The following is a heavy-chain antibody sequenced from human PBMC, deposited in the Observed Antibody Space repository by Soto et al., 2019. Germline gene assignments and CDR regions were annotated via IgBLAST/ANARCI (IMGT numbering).Heavy chain of an antibody. CDR2: ISYDGSNK. CDR1: GFTFSSYG. CDR3: AKDLYDFWSGDYYYMDV. J-gene: IGHJ6*03. V-gene: IGHV3-30*18. D-gene: IGHD3-3*01. Sequence: GGSLRLSCAASGFTFSSYGMHWVRQAPGKGLEWVAVISYDGSNKYYADSVKGRFTISRDNSKNTLYLQMNSLRAEDTAVYYCAKDLYDFWSGDYYYMDVWGKGTTVTVSS.